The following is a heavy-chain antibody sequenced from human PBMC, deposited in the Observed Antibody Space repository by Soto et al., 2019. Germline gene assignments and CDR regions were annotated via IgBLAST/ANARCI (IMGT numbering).Heavy chain of an antibody. CDR3: ASSIYDSSGYYETDY. CDR1: GFTFSSYA. V-gene: IGHV3-30-3*01. CDR2: ISYDGSNK. Sequence: QVQLVESGGGVVQPGRSLRLSCAASGFTFSSYAMHWVRQAPGKGLEWVAVISYDGSNKYYADSVKGRFTISRDNSKNTLYLQMNSLRAEDTAVYYCASSIYDSSGYYETDYWGQGTLVTVSS. D-gene: IGHD3-22*01. J-gene: IGHJ4*02.